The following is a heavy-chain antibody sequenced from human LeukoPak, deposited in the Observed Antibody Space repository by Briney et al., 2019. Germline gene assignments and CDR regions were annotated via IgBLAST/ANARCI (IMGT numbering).Heavy chain of an antibody. D-gene: IGHD2-2*01. CDR2: IWYDGSNK. Sequence: GGSLRLSCAASGFTFSSYGMHWVRQAPGKGLEWVAVIWYDGSNKYYADSVKGRFTISRDNSKNTLYLQMNSLRAEDTAVYYCARGVVVPGYGNWFDPWGQGTLVTVSA. CDR3: ARGVVVPGYGNWFDP. V-gene: IGHV3-33*01. J-gene: IGHJ5*02. CDR1: GFTFSSYG.